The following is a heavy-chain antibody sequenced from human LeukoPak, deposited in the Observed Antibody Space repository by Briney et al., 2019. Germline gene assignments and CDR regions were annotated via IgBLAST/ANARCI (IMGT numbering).Heavy chain of an antibody. CDR1: GYTFTSYY. J-gene: IGHJ5*02. V-gene: IGHV1-2*02. Sequence: ASVKVSCKASGYTFTSYYLHWVRQAPGQGLEWMGWINPNSGSTNYAQRFQGRVTMTRDTSFSTAYMELSRLSSDDTAVYYCARIGKQLNWFDPWGQGTLVTVSS. D-gene: IGHD6-13*01. CDR2: INPNSGST. CDR3: ARIGKQLNWFDP.